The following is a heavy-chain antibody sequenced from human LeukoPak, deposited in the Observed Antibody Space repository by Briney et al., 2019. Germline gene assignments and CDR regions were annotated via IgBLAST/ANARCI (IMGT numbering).Heavy chain of an antibody. CDR2: INPNSGGT. V-gene: IGHV1-2*02. Sequence: ASVKVSCKASGYTFTGYYMHWVRQAPGQGLEWMGWINPNSGGTNYAQKFQGRVTMTRDMSTSTVYMELSSLRSEDTAVYYCASSPGITGTTGLWGQGTLVTVSS. J-gene: IGHJ4*02. CDR3: ASSPGITGTTGL. CDR1: GYTFTGYY. D-gene: IGHD1-7*01.